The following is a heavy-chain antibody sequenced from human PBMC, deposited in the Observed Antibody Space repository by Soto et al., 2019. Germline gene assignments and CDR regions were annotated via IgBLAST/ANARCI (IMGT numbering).Heavy chain of an antibody. V-gene: IGHV3-15*01. D-gene: IGHD2-8*01. CDR2: IRTKTDGGTA. CDR3: NTGRCTNGVCDDY. Sequence: GSLRLSCAVSGFPFSDAYMTWVRQAPGKGLEWLGRIRTKTDGGTADYAAHVKDRFIVSRDDSKETLYLQMNSLRTEDTAVYFCNTGRCTNGVCDDYWGHGTLVTVSS. CDR1: GFPFSDAY. J-gene: IGHJ4*01.